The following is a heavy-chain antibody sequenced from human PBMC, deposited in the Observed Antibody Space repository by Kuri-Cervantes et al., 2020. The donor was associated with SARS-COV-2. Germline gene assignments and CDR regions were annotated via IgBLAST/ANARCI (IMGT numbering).Heavy chain of an antibody. V-gene: IGHV1-8*03. CDR3: ARALYSSYVYFDL. Sequence: ASVKVSCKASGYTFTSYDINWVRRATGQGLEWMGWMNPNSGNTGYAQKFQGRVTITRNTSISTAYMELSSLRSEDTAVYYCARALYSSYVYFDLWGRGTLVTVSS. CDR1: GYTFTSYD. J-gene: IGHJ2*01. D-gene: IGHD4-11*01. CDR2: MNPNSGNT.